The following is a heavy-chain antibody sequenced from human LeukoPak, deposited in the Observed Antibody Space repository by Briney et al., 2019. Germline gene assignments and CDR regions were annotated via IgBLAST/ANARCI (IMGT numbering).Heavy chain of an antibody. D-gene: IGHD1-26*01. V-gene: IGHV3-30*18. CDR3: AKTLRVGYYYYYMDV. CDR1: GFTFSSYG. CDR2: ISYDGSNK. Sequence: GGSLRLSCAASGFTFSSYGMHWVRQAPGKGLEWVAVISYDGSNKYYADSVKGRFTISRDNSKNTLYLQVNSLRAEDTAVYYCAKTLRVGYYYYYMDVWGKGTTVTVSS. J-gene: IGHJ6*03.